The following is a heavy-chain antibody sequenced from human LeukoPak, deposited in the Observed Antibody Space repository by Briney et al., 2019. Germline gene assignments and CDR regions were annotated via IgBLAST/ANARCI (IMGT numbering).Heavy chain of an antibody. CDR2: INPNSGGT. CDR1: GYTFTGYY. Sequence: GASVKVSCKASGYTFTGYYMHWVRQAPGQGLEWMGWINPNSGGTNYAQKFQGRVTMARDTSISTAYMELSRLRSDDTAVYYYARDRNYDRYYYYYMDVWGKGTTVTVSS. CDR3: ARDRNYDRYYYYYMDV. D-gene: IGHD3-3*01. J-gene: IGHJ6*03. V-gene: IGHV1-2*02.